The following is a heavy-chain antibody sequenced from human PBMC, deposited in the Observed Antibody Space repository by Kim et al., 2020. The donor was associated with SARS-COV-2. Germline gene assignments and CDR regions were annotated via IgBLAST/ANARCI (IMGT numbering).Heavy chain of an antibody. CDR2: T. J-gene: IGHJ3*02. Sequence: TNTAYPVTGRFTITRDTAKNSLYLQMNSLRAEDTAVYYCARGGRPDAFDIWGQGTMVTVSS. D-gene: IGHD3-16*01. CDR3: ARGGRPDAFDI. V-gene: IGHV3-11*05.